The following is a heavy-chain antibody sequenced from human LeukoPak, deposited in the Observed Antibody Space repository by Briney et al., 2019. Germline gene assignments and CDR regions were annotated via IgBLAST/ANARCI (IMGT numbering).Heavy chain of an antibody. CDR2: IYSGGST. Sequence: PGGSLRLSCAASGFTVSSNYMSWVRQAPGKGLEWVSVIYSGGSTYYADSVKGLFTISRDNSKNTLYLQMNSLRAEVTAVYYCAREPYYPSSYYYYMDVWGKGTTVTVSS. V-gene: IGHV3-53*01. CDR1: GFTVSSNY. CDR3: AREPYYPSSYYYYMDV. J-gene: IGHJ6*03. D-gene: IGHD3-10*01.